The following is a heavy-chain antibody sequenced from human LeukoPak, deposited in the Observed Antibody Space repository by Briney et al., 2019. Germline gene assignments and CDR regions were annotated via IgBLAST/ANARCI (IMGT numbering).Heavy chain of an antibody. J-gene: IGHJ6*03. CDR1: GGSISSRPYY. CDR3: ARDSPLFTMVRGARINYYYYYMDV. Sequence: SETLSLTCTVSGGSISSRPYYWGWIRRPPGKGLEWLGSFDYSGSTYYKPSLKSRVTISVDTSKNQFSLKLSSVTAADTAVYYCARDSPLFTMVRGARINYYYYYMDVWGKGTTVTISS. D-gene: IGHD3-10*01. V-gene: IGHV4-39*07. CDR2: FDYSGST.